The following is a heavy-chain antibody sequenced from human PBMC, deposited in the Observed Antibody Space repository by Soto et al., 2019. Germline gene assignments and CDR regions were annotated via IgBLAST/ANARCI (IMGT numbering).Heavy chain of an antibody. D-gene: IGHD7-27*01. Sequence: QVQLQQWGAGLLKPSETLSLTCAVYGGSFSGHYWTWIRQPPGKGLEWIGEVSPGGSTNYHSSLMRRVTVSGETSRNQFSMKLTSVTAADTGAYYCARGRGGLHRTAELHSWGQGTLVTVSS. CDR2: VSPGGST. J-gene: IGHJ4*02. V-gene: IGHV4-34*01. CDR3: ARGRGGLHRTAELHS. CDR1: GGSFSGHY.